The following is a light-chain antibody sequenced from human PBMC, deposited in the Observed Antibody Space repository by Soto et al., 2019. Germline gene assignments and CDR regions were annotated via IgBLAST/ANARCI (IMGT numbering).Light chain of an antibody. CDR2: GTS. Sequence: PGERATLSCRASQNIATQFFTWYQQRPGQAPRVLIYGTSTRATGIPDRFSGSGSGTDFTLTISRLEPEDFAVYYGQQYSSSSGYTFGQGTKLEIK. CDR3: QQYSSSSGYT. V-gene: IGKV3-20*01. J-gene: IGKJ2*01. CDR1: QNIATQF.